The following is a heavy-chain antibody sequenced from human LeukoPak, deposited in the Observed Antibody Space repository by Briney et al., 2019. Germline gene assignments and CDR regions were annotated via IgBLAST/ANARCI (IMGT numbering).Heavy chain of an antibody. CDR1: GFTFSNYW. D-gene: IGHD3-22*01. CDR3: ARGYSSDYRIDY. CDR2: INGDGSST. J-gene: IGHJ4*02. V-gene: IGHV3-74*01. Sequence: GGSLRLSCAASGFTFSNYWMHWVRQAPGKGLVWVPRINGDGSSTAYADSVRGRFTISRDNAKNTLYLQMNSLRADDTAVYYCARGYSSDYRIDYWGQGTLVTVSS.